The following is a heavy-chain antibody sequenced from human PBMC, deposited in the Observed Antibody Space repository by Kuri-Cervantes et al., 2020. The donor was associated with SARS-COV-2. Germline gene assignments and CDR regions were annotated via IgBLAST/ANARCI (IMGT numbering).Heavy chain of an antibody. V-gene: IGHV3-49*04. J-gene: IGHJ6*03. D-gene: IGHD6-13*01. Sequence: GESLKSFCTASGFTFGVYAMSWVRQAPGKGLEWVGFIRSKAYGGKTEYAASVKDRFTISRDDSKSIAYLQMNSLKTEDTAVYYCTSGYSSSWHYYYYYMDVWGKGTTVTVSS. CDR1: GFTFGVYA. CDR3: TSGYSSSWHYYYYYMDV. CDR2: IRSKAYGGKT.